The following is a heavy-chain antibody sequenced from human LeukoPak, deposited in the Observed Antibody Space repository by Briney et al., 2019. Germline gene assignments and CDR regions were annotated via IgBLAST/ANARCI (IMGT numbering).Heavy chain of an antibody. CDR2: MNPNSGNT. Sequence: ASVKVSCKASGYTFTSYDINWVRQATGQGLEWMGWMNPNSGNTGYAQKFQGRVTMTRNTSISTAYMELSSLRSEDTAVYYCARGHVIQLWDPYYYYSMDVWGQGTTVTVSS. D-gene: IGHD5-18*01. CDR3: ARGHVIQLWDPYYYYSMDV. J-gene: IGHJ6*02. V-gene: IGHV1-8*01. CDR1: GYTFTSYD.